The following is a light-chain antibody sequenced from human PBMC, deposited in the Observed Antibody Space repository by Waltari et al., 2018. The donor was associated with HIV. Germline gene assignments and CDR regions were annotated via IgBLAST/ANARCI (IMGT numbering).Light chain of an antibody. J-gene: IGLJ1*01. CDR1: SSDVGGYNY. CDR2: EVS. Sequence: QSALTQPASVSGSPGQSITISCTGTSSDVGGYNYVSWYQQHPGKAPKLMIYEVSNRPSGVSNRFSGPKSGNTYAVTISGLQAEDEADYYCSSYTSSSTPYVFGTGTKVTVV. V-gene: IGLV2-14*01. CDR3: SSYTSSSTPYV.